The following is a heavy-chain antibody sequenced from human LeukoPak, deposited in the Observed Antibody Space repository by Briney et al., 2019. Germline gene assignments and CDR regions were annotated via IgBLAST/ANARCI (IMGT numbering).Heavy chain of an antibody. CDR2: ISGTSSTI. CDR3: ARPRTAEYYFDY. V-gene: IGHV3-48*04. J-gene: IGHJ4*02. Sequence: GGSLRLSFVASGFPFSSWSMNWVRQAPGKGLEWLSYISGTSSTIYYADSVKGRFTISRDNAKNSLYLQMNSLRAEDTAVYYCARPRTAEYYFDYWGQGMLVTVSS. CDR1: GFPFSSWS.